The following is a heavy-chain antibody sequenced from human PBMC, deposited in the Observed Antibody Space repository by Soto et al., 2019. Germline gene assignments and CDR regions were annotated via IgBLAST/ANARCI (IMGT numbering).Heavy chain of an antibody. V-gene: IGHV1-69*01. CDR2: IIPVFGLV. J-gene: IGHJ6*02. Sequence: QVHLLLQSGAEVKKPGSSVKVSCKASGGTPSNSAISWVRQAPGQGLEWMGGIIPVFGLVKYAQNFQGRVTITAEESTNTAYMELSSLRPEDTAVYYCAGGRIVVVGSRASYGMDVWGQGTTVTVSS. CDR3: AGGRIVVVGSRASYGMDV. CDR1: GGTPSNSA. D-gene: IGHD3-22*01.